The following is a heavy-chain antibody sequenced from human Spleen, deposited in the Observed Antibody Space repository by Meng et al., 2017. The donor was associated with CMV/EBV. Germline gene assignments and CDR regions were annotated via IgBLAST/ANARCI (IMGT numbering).Heavy chain of an antibody. CDR2: ISYDGSNK. V-gene: IGHV3-30-3*01. Sequence: GGSLRLSCAASGFTFSSYAMHWVRQAPGKGLEWVAVISYDGSNKYYADSVKGRFTISRDNSKNTLYLQMNSLRGEDTALYYCARVSTVRGVIENYYHYGMDVWGQGTTVTVSS. CDR1: GFTFSSYA. CDR3: ARVSTVRGVIENYYHYGMDV. J-gene: IGHJ6*02. D-gene: IGHD3-10*01.